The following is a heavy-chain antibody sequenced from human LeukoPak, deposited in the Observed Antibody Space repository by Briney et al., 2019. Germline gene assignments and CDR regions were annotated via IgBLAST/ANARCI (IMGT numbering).Heavy chain of an antibody. D-gene: IGHD6-25*01. V-gene: IGHV3-7*03. Sequence: GGSLRLSCAASGFTFSSYSMNWVRQAPGKGLEWVANIKQDGSEKYYVDSVKGRFTISRDNAKNSLYLQMNSLRAEDMALYYCAKDKGYRIAAHAFDIWGQGTMVTVSS. CDR1: GFTFSSYS. CDR2: IKQDGSEK. CDR3: AKDKGYRIAAHAFDI. J-gene: IGHJ3*02.